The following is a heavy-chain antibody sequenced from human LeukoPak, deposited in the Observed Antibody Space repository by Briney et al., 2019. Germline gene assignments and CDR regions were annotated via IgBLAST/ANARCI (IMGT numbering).Heavy chain of an antibody. V-gene: IGHV4-59*01. CDR1: GGSISSFY. Sequence: SETLSLTCSVSGGSISSFYCSWIRQPPGKGLEWIGYTSYSGNTNYNPSLKSRVTMSVDTSRKQFSLRLTSVTAADTAVYYCTRAPRKAWFDPWGQGTLVTVSS. J-gene: IGHJ5*02. D-gene: IGHD1-14*01. CDR3: TRAPRKAWFDP. CDR2: TSYSGNT.